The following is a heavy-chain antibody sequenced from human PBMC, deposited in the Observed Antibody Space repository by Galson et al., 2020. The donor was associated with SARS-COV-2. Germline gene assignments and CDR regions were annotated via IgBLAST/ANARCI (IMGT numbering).Heavy chain of an antibody. CDR2: IGTAGDT. CDR3: ARPTRPHITGTTSWYFDL. CDR1: GFTFSSYD. Sequence: GGSLRLSCAASGFTFSSYDMHWVRQATGKGLEWVSAIGTAGDTYYPGSVKGRFTISRENAKNSLYLQMNSLRAGDTAVYYCARPTRPHITGTTSWYFDLWGRGTLVTVSS. D-gene: IGHD1-7*01. V-gene: IGHV3-13*04. J-gene: IGHJ2*01.